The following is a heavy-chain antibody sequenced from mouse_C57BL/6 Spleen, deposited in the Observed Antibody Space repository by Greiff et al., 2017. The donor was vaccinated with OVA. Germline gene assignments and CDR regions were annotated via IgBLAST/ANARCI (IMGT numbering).Heavy chain of an antibody. CDR3: ARFGGYYDYYAMDY. CDR2: INPNNGGT. D-gene: IGHD2-3*01. J-gene: IGHJ4*01. V-gene: IGHV1-26*01. Sequence: VQLQQSGPELVKPGASVKISCKASGYTFTDYYMNWVKQSHGKSLEWIGDINPNNGGTSYNQKFKGKATLTVDKSSSTAYMELRSLTSEDSAVYYGARFGGYYDYYAMDYWGQGTSVTVSS. CDR1: GYTFTDYY.